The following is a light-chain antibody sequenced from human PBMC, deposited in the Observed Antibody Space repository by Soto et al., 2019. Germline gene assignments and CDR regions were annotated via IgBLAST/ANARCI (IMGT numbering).Light chain of an antibody. CDR1: QSVSSY. V-gene: IGKV3-15*01. Sequence: EIVMTQSPGTLSVSPWERATLSCRASQSVSSYLAWYQQKPGQAPRLVIYGASTRATGIPARLSGSGSGTEFTLTISSLQSEDFAVYYCQQYSNWPWAFGQGTKVDIK. CDR3: QQYSNWPWA. CDR2: GAS. J-gene: IGKJ1*01.